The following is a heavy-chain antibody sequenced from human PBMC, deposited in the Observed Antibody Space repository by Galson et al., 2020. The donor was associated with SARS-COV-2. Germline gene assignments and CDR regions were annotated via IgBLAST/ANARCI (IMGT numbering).Heavy chain of an antibody. D-gene: IGHD3-22*01. CDR1: VYTFTSNG. CDR2: NT. V-gene: IGHV1-18*01. Sequence: AAVMVSCKASVYTFTSNGISWMRQAPVQGLEWMGWNTNYAQKFQGRVTMTTDTSTTTAYMELRGLRSDDTAVYYCARFSYKSGYPSFDYWGQGTLVTVSS. J-gene: IGHJ4*02. CDR3: ARFSYKSGYPSFDY.